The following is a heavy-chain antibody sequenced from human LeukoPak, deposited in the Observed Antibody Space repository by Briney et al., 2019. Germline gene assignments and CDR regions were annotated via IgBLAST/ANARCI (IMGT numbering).Heavy chain of an antibody. V-gene: IGHV3-23*01. CDR2: LTGDGNT. CDR1: GFTFTSYA. Sequence: GGSLRLSCAASGFTFTSYAMSWVRQAPGKGLEWVSVLTGDGNTYYADSEKGRFTNSRDDSKNTLFLQMNSLRAEGTAVYYCARVKADYDYWGQGTLVTVSS. J-gene: IGHJ4*02. CDR3: ARVKADYDY. D-gene: IGHD3-16*01.